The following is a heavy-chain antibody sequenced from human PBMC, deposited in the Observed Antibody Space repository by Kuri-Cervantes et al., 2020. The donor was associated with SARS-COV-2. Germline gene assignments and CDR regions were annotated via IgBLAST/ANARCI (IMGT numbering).Heavy chain of an antibody. V-gene: IGHV4-4*07. J-gene: IGHJ4*02. CDR2: IYTSGST. Sequence: SETLSLTCTVSGGSISSYYWSWIRRPAGKGLEWIGRIYTSGSTNYNPSLKSRVTMSVDTSKNQFSLKLSSVTAADTAVYYCARVRRVRFLEWLIDYWGQGTLVTVSS. CDR3: ARVRRVRFLEWLIDY. CDR1: GGSISSYY. D-gene: IGHD3-3*01.